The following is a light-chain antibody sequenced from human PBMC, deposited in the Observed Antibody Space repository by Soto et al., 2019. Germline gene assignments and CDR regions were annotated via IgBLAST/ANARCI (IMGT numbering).Light chain of an antibody. J-gene: IGKJ4*01. V-gene: IGKV2-24*01. CDR3: MQAPKFLS. CDR2: KIS. Sequence: DIVLTHSPISSPVTLGQPASISCRSSQSLVHNDGNTSLSWLHQRPGQPPRLLIYKISNRFSGVPDRFSGSGAGTDFPLKISRVEAEYVGVSYCMQAPKFLSFGGGTKVEIK. CDR1: QSLVHNDGNTS.